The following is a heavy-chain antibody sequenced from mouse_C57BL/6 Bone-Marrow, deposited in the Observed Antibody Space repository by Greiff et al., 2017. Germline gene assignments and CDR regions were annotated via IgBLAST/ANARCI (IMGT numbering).Heavy chain of an antibody. CDR2: IDPENGDT. V-gene: IGHV14-4*01. CDR3: TPITTVVGGYFDV. Sequence: VQLQQSGAELARPGASVKLSCKASGFNIKDDYMHWVKQRPEQGLEWIGWIDPENGDTEYASKFQGKATITADTSSNTAYLQLSSLTSEDTAVYYCTPITTVVGGYFDVWGTGTTVTVSS. J-gene: IGHJ1*03. D-gene: IGHD1-1*01. CDR1: GFNIKDDY.